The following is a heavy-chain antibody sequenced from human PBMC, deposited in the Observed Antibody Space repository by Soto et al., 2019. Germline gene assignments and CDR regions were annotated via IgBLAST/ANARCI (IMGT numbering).Heavy chain of an antibody. D-gene: IGHD6-6*01. CDR2: ISYDGSNK. CDR3: ARESEQLAIYYYYGMDV. Sequence: GGSLRLSCAASGFTFSSYAMHWVRQAPGKGLEWVAVISYDGSNKYYADSVKGRFTISRDNSKNTLYLQMNSLRAEDTAVYYCARESEQLAIYYYYGMDVWGQGTTVTVSS. J-gene: IGHJ6*02. CDR1: GFTFSSYA. V-gene: IGHV3-30-3*01.